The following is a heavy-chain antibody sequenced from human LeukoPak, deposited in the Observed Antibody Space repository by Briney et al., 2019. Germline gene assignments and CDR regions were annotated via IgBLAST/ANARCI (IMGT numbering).Heavy chain of an antibody. CDR3: ARTYYDILTGYQQPDDY. D-gene: IGHD3-9*01. V-gene: IGHV4-39*01. Sequence: SETLSLTCTVSGGSISSSSYYWGWIRQPPGKGLEWIGSIYYSGSTCYNPSLKSRVTISVDTSKNQFSLKLSSVTAADTAVYYCARTYYDILTGYQQPDDYWGQGTLVTVSS. CDR1: GGSISSSSYY. CDR2: IYYSGST. J-gene: IGHJ4*02.